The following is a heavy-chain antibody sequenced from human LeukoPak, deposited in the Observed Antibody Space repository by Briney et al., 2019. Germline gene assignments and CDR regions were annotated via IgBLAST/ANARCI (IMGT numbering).Heavy chain of an antibody. D-gene: IGHD4-17*01. J-gene: IGHJ4*02. CDR3: VRDVYAKVTSVTTVGY. V-gene: IGHV1-18*01. Sequence: ASVKVSCKASAYTFIDYGFSWVRQAPGQGLEWLGWISVYNGNTRYAQKFQDRVTMTTDTSTNTAYMELRSLRSDDTAVYYCVRDVYAKVTSVTTVGYWGQGTLVTVSS. CDR1: AYTFIDYG. CDR2: ISVYNGNT.